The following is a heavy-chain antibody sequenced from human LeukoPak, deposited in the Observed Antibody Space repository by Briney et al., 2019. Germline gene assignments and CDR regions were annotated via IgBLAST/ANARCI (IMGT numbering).Heavy chain of an antibody. D-gene: IGHD3-22*01. CDR2: ISSSSSYI. Sequence: GGSLRLSCAASGFTFSSYSMNWVRQAPGKGLEWVSSISSSSSYIYYADSVKGRFTISRDNSKNTLYLQMNSLSAEDTAVYYCARDGNYYDGYFDYWGQGTLVTVSS. J-gene: IGHJ4*02. V-gene: IGHV3-21*01. CDR1: GFTFSSYS. CDR3: ARDGNYYDGYFDY.